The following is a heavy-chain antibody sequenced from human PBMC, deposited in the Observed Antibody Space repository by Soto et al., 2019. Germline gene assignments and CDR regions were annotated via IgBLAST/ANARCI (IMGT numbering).Heavy chain of an antibody. V-gene: IGHV1-69*06. CDR3: ARPETYYYDSSGYYPHAFDI. J-gene: IGHJ3*02. D-gene: IGHD3-22*01. CDR1: GGTFSSYA. CDR2: IIPIFGTA. Sequence: QVQLVQSGAEVKKPGSSVKVSCKASGGTFSSYAISWVRQAPGQGLEWMGGIIPIFGTANYAQKFQGRVTITADKSTSTAYMELSSLRSEDTAVYYCARPETYYYDSSGYYPHAFDIWGQGTMVTVSS.